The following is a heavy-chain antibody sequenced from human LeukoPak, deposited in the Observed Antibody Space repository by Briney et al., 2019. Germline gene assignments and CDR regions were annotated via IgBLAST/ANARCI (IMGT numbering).Heavy chain of an antibody. J-gene: IGHJ4*02. CDR2: IRYDGSNK. V-gene: IGHV3-30*02. Sequence: GGSLRLSCAASGFTFSSYSMNWVRQAPGKGLEWVAFIRYDGSNKYYADSVKGRFTISRDNSKNTLYLQMNSLRAEDTAVYYCAKDLHYYDSSGYDYWGQGTLVTVSS. CDR3: AKDLHYYDSSGYDY. D-gene: IGHD3-22*01. CDR1: GFTFSSYS.